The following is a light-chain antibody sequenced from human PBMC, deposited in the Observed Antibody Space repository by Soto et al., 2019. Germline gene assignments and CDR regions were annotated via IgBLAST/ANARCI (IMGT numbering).Light chain of an antibody. CDR3: QTWGTGIYV. Sequence: QPVLTQSPSASASLGASVKLTCTLSSGHSSCAIAWHQQQPEKGPRYLMKLNSDGTHSKGDGIPDRFSGSSSGAERYLTISRLQSEDEADYYCQTWGTGIYVFGGGTKLTVL. V-gene: IGLV4-69*01. CDR1: SGHSSCA. CDR2: LNSDGTH. J-gene: IGLJ7*01.